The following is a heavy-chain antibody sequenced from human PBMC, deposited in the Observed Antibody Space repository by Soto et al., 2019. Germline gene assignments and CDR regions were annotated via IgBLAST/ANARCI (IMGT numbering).Heavy chain of an antibody. CDR2: VNHNSGGT. J-gene: IGHJ5*02. V-gene: IGHV1-2*02. CDR1: GYTFTDYY. D-gene: IGHD1-20*01. Sequence: GAAVKVSCKASGYTFTDYYMHGVLQAPLQWLDGMGWVNHNSGGTKYEQKFQGRVTMTRATSISTAYMELSRLRSDDTAVYYCARDLVGEYNWNPRTWFDPWGQGTRVTSPQ. CDR3: ARDLVGEYNWNPRTWFDP.